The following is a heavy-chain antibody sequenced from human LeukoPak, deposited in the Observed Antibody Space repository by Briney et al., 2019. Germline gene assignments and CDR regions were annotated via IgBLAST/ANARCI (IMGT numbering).Heavy chain of an antibody. CDR2: INPYSGDT. CDR3: ARDQGSLTRSWYTGY. V-gene: IGHV1-2*06. Sequence: WASVKVSCKASRYTFTGYHIHWVRQAPGQGLEWMGRINPYSGDTNFAQKFQGRVTMTRDTSITTAYMDLSSLTPDDTAVYFCARDQGSLTRSWYTGYWGQGTQVTVFS. J-gene: IGHJ4*02. CDR1: RYTFTGYH. D-gene: IGHD6-13*01.